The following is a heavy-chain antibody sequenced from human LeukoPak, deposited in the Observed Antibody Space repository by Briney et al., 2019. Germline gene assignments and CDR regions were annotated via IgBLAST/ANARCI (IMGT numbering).Heavy chain of an antibody. J-gene: IGHJ4*02. CDR3: ATDRVYRSSGRSWGFFDY. V-gene: IGHV1-24*01. D-gene: IGHD6-19*01. CDR2: FDSENSKM. Sequence: GASVKVSCKISEYSLSDLSIHWVREAPGEGLEWMGGFDSENSKMVYSQKFQGRVTMTEDTSADTAYMELTSLRSGHTGADLCATDRVYRSSGRSWGFFDYWGQGTLVIVSS. CDR1: EYSLSDLS.